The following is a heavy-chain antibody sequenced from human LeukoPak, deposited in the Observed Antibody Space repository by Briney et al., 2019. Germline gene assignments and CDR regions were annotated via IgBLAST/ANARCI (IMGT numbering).Heavy chain of an antibody. CDR1: GYTFTGYY. V-gene: IGHV1-8*02. CDR2: MNPNSGNT. J-gene: IGHJ4*02. Sequence: AASVKVSCKASGYTFTGYYMHWVRQAPGQGLEWMGWMNPNSGNTGYAQKFQGRVAMTRNTSISTAYMELSSLRSEDTAVYYCARGTVCGSGGKCSGSWYYDYWGQGTLVTVSS. D-gene: IGHD6-13*01. CDR3: ARGTVCGSGGKCSGSWYYDY.